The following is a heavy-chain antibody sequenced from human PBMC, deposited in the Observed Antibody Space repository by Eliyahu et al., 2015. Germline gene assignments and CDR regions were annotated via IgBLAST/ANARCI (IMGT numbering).Heavy chain of an antibody. V-gene: IGHV4-31*03. D-gene: IGHD2-15*01. Sequence: QVQLRESGPRLVXPSQNLSLTXSXSGGSIXSGPYYWSWXRQHPSEGLQCLGYIYHTGATYYNPSLQSRLTISSDTPKNQFSLHLTSFTAADTAVYYCARGLGGSYCSGGGCFTRFDNWGQGTLVTVSS. CDR3: ARGLGGSYCSGGGCFTRFDN. CDR2: IYHTGAT. J-gene: IGHJ4*02. CDR1: GGSIXSGPYY.